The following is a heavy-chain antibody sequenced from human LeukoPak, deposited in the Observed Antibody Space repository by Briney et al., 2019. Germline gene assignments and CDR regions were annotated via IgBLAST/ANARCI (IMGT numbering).Heavy chain of an antibody. J-gene: IGHJ4*02. Sequence: GESLKISCKGSGYNFASYWIGWVRQMPGKGLEWMGIIYPGNSDTRYSPSFQGQVTISVDKSIDTAYLQWSSLKASDSAMYYCARRSVIAAAGTGSDYWGQGTLVTVSS. CDR1: GYNFASYW. V-gene: IGHV5-51*01. CDR2: IYPGNSDT. D-gene: IGHD6-13*01. CDR3: ARRSVIAAAGTGSDY.